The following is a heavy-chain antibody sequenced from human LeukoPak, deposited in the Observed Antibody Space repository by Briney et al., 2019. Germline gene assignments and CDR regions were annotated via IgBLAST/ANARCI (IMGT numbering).Heavy chain of an antibody. CDR3: AKGQTAHLRYFDSTDYFDY. J-gene: IGHJ4*02. CDR1: GFTFSHYA. Sequence: GGSLRLSCAASGFTFSHYALHWVRQAPGKGLEWVALIGHVGADKYYADSVKGRFTISRDNSKNTLYLQMNSLRAEDTAVYYCAKGQTAHLRYFDSTDYFDYWGQGTLVTVSS. CDR2: IGHVGADK. V-gene: IGHV3-30*04. D-gene: IGHD3-9*01.